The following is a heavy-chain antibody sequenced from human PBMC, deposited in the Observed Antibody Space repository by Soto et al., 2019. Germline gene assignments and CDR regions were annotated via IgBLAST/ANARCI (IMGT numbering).Heavy chain of an antibody. CDR1: GYTYTSYD. D-gene: IGHD2-21*01. CDR2: ISTYNGDT. J-gene: IGHJ5*02. Sequence: QVQLEQSGAEVKKPGASVKLSCKASGYTYTSYDVIWVRQAPGQGLEWMGWISTYNGDTRYAQKLQGRVTMTSDTSATTAYLELRCLTSDDTALYYCAREGEQFSYLNHWGQGTLVTVSS. V-gene: IGHV1-18*01. CDR3: AREGEQFSYLNH.